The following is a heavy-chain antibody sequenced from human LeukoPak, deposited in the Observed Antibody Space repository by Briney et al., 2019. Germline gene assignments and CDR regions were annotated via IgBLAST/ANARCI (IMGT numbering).Heavy chain of an antibody. Sequence: LSGGSLRLSCAASGFTFSSYAMSWVRQAPGKGLEWVSAISGSGGSTYYADSVKGRFTISRDNSKNTLYLQMNSLRAEDTAVYYCAKALASHARDGYIWEIFDYWGQGTLVTVSS. CDR1: GFTFSSYA. CDR2: ISGSGGST. CDR3: AKALASHARDGYIWEIFDY. V-gene: IGHV3-23*01. D-gene: IGHD5-24*01. J-gene: IGHJ4*02.